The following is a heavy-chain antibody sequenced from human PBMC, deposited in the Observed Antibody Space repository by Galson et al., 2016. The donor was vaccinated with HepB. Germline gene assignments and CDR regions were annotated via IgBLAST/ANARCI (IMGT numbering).Heavy chain of an antibody. D-gene: IGHD3-16*02. CDR3: AIPDYVWGSYRYSYFDH. V-gene: IGHV3-23*01. Sequence: SLRLSCAASGFTFSSYAMSWVRQGPGKGLEWVSSISGSGDYTHYADSVKGRFTISRDNSNNTLNLQMNSLRAEDTAVYYCAIPDYVWGSYRYSYFDHWGQGTLVTVSS. CDR2: ISGSGDYT. J-gene: IGHJ4*02. CDR1: GFTFSSYA.